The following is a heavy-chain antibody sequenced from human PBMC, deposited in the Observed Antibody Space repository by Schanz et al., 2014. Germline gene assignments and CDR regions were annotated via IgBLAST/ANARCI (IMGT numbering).Heavy chain of an antibody. V-gene: IGHV3-23*01. D-gene: IGHD3-10*01. CDR1: GLIFSNYV. J-gene: IGHJ4*02. CDR3: VSSGSYSSYAF. Sequence: EVQLLESGGGLVQPGGSLKLSCAASGLIFSNYVMSWVRQAPGKGLEWVSTIGTSGGTNYAESVKGRFTISRDNSKNTLYLQMNSLRAEHTAVYHCVSSGSYSSYAFWGQGTLVTVSS. CDR2: IGTSGGT.